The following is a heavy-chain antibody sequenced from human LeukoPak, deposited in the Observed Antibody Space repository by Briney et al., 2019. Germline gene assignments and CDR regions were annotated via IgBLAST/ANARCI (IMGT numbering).Heavy chain of an antibody. D-gene: IGHD3/OR15-3a*01. CDR3: ARDRGGTGYFDY. Sequence: SETLSLTCTVSGGSISSGGYYWSWIRQHPGKGLEWIGYIYYSGSTYYNPSLKSRVTISVDTSKNQFSLKLSSVTAADTAVYYCARDRGGTGYFDYWGQGTLVTVSS. CDR2: IYYSGST. J-gene: IGHJ4*02. CDR1: GGSISSGGYY. V-gene: IGHV4-31*03.